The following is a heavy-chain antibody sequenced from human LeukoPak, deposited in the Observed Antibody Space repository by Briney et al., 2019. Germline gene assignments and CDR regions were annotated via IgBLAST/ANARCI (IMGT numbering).Heavy chain of an antibody. CDR1: GFTFSSYA. D-gene: IGHD2-2*01. J-gene: IGHJ4*02. V-gene: IGHV3-23*01. CDR2: ISGSGGST. Sequence: GGSLRLSCAASGFTFSSYAMSWVRQAPGKGLEWVSAISGSGGSTYYADSVKGRFTISRDNSKNTLYLQMNSLRAEDTAVYYCASQSCSSTSCYSPVTYYFDYWGREPWSPSPQ. CDR3: ASQSCSSTSCYSPVTYYFDY.